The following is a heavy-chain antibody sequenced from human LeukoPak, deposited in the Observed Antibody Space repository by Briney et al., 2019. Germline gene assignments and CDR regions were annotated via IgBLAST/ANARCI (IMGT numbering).Heavy chain of an antibody. J-gene: IGHJ4*02. CDR3: TRAAFDWLLEYYFDY. Sequence: GRSLRLSCTASGFTFGDYAMSWVRQAPGKGLEWVGFIRSKAYGGTTEYAASVRGRFTISRDDSKSIAYLQMNSLKTEDTAVYYCTRAAFDWLLEYYFDYWGQGTLVTVSS. CDR1: GFTFGDYA. CDR2: IRSKAYGGTT. D-gene: IGHD3-9*01. V-gene: IGHV3-49*04.